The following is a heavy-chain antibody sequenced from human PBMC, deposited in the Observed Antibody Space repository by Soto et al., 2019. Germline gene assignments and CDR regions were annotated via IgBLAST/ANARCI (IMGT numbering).Heavy chain of an antibody. D-gene: IGHD3-10*01. CDR3: ARQQVRGVIDGLKGNYYYYGMDV. CDR1: GYSFTTYW. V-gene: IGHV5-51*01. Sequence: GESLKISCKGSGYSFTTYWIHWVRQMPGKGLEWMGTIHTGDSDIRYTPSLQGQVTISGDKSISTAYLQWSGLKASDTAMYYCARQQVRGVIDGLKGNYYYYGMDVWGQGTTVTVSS. CDR2: IHTGDSDI. J-gene: IGHJ6*02.